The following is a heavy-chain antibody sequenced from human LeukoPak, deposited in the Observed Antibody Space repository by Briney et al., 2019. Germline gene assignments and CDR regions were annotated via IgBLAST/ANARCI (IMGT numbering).Heavy chain of an antibody. V-gene: IGHV4-39*01. J-gene: IGHJ4*02. CDR1: GVSTTNGIYY. D-gene: IGHD6-19*01. CDR2: VHNVGST. Sequence: SETLSLXCTVSGVSTTNGIYYWAWIRQPPGKGPEWIGSVHNVGSTYYNLSLRSRATMSIDTSKNQFSLRLNSVTAADTAVYYCARHAEYNSGWHFYLDHWGQGILVTVSS. CDR3: ARHAEYNSGWHFYLDH.